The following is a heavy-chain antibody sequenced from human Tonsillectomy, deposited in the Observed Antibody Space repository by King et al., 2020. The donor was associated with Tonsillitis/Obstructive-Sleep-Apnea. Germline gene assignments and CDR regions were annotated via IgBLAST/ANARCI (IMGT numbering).Heavy chain of an antibody. CDR1: GFTFSSYD. Sequence: QLVQSGGGLVQPGGSLRLSCAASGFTFSSYDMHWVRQATGKGLEWVSAIGTAGDTYYPGSVKGRFTISRENAKNSLYLQMNSLRAGDTAVYYCARARSSVYCSGGSCYRGTSLDDWGQGTLVTVSS. CDR3: ARARSSVYCSGGSCYRGTSLDD. V-gene: IGHV3-13*04. D-gene: IGHD2-15*01. CDR2: IGTAGDT. J-gene: IGHJ4*02.